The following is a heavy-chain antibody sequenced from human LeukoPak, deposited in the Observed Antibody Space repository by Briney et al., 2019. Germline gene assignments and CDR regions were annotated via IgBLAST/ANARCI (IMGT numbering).Heavy chain of an antibody. J-gene: IGHJ5*02. V-gene: IGHV4-39*01. CDR3: ARQFGP. Sequence: SETLSLTCTVSGGSISSSYYYWGWIRQPPGKGLEWIGSIYSSGSTYYNPSLKSRVTISVDTSENQFSLKLTSVTAADTAVYYCARQFGPWDQGTLVTVSS. CDR1: GGSISSSYYY. CDR2: IYSSGST. D-gene: IGHD3-10*01.